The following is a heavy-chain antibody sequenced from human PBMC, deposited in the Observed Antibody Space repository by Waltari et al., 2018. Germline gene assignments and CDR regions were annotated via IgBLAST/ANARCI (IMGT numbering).Heavy chain of an antibody. V-gene: IGHV3-49*04. Sequence: EVQLVASGGGLVQPGRSLRLSCTASGFTFGDYAMSWVRQAPGKGLEWVGFIRSKAYGGTTEYAASVKGRFTISRDDSKSIAYLQMNSLKTEDTAVYYCTRDPDILTGYYDAFDIWGQGTMVTVSS. D-gene: IGHD3-9*01. CDR3: TRDPDILTGYYDAFDI. CDR1: GFTFGDYA. CDR2: IRSKAYGGTT. J-gene: IGHJ3*02.